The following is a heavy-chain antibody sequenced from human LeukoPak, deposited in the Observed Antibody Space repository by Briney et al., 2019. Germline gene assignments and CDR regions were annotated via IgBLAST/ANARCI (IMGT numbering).Heavy chain of an antibody. CDR1: GFTFSNYA. J-gene: IGHJ4*02. CDR2: ISHSGST. D-gene: IGHD6-25*01. CDR3: ARVEIGPSGIVIDY. V-gene: IGHV4-34*01. Sequence: AGGSLRLSCAASGFTFSNYAMSWVRQAPGKGLEWIGEISHSGSTNYNPSLKSRVTVSLDTSKNQFSLKLTSVTAADTAVYYCARVEIGPSGIVIDYWGQGTLVTVSS.